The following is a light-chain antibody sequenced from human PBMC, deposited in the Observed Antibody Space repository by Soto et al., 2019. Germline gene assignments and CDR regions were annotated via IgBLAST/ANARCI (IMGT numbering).Light chain of an antibody. CDR1: QSVNSNY. CDR2: GAS. CDR3: QQYGTSPWT. J-gene: IGKJ1*01. Sequence: VVLTPSPGTLSFSPDESTILSCRVSQSVNSNYLAWYQQKPGQAPRLLIYGASSRATGIPDRFSGSGSGTDFTLSISRLEPEDFAVYYCQQYGTSPWTFGQGTKVDIK. V-gene: IGKV3-20*01.